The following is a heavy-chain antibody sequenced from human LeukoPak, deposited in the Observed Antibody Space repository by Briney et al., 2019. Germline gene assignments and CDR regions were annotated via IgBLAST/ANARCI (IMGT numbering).Heavy chain of an antibody. Sequence: PSETLSLTCAVYGGSFSGYYWSWIRQPPGKGLEWIGEINRSGSTNYNPSLKSRVTISVDTSKNQFSLKLSSVTAADTAVYYCARASGLLWFGELLSEWYFDYWGQGTLVTVSS. V-gene: IGHV4-34*01. CDR1: GGSFSGYY. J-gene: IGHJ4*02. D-gene: IGHD3-10*01. CDR3: ARASGLLWFGELLSEWYFDY. CDR2: INRSGST.